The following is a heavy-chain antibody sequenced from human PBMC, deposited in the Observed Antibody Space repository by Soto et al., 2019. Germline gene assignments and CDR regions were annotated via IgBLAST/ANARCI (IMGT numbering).Heavy chain of an antibody. CDR2: ISNTATNT. J-gene: IGHJ4*02. CDR3: AVQLWDSGY. D-gene: IGHD5-18*01. CDR1: GFTFTHYG. Sequence: EVQLLQSGGRLVQPGGSLTLSCVASGFTFTHYGMAWVRQAPGKGLEWVSSISNTATNTHYADPVEGRFIISRDQSRSRVYLHMNSLRAEDTAVYYCAVQLWDSGYWGQGTLVTVSS. V-gene: IGHV3-23*01.